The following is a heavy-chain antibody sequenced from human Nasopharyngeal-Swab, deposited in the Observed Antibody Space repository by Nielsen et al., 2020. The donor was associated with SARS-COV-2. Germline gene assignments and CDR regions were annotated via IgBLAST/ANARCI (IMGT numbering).Heavy chain of an antibody. CDR2: ISAYNGNT. V-gene: IGHV1-18*04. CDR3: ARDGIGSGWYRNDAFDI. D-gene: IGHD6-19*01. Sequence: ASVKVSCKASGYTLTSYGISWVRQAPGQGLEWMGWISAYNGNTNYAQKLQGRVTMTTDTSTSTGYMELRSLRSDDTAVYYCARDGIGSGWYRNDAFDIWGQGTMVTVSS. CDR1: GYTLTSYG. J-gene: IGHJ3*02.